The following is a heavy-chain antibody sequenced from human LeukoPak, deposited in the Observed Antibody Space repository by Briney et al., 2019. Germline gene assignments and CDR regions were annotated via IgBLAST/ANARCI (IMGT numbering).Heavy chain of an antibody. CDR1: GFTFSTYA. V-gene: IGHV3-23*01. D-gene: IGHD7-27*01. J-gene: IGHJ4*02. CDR3: AKSSSTSWGHFDN. CDR2: ISASGRDT. Sequence: GGSLRLSCAASGFTFSTYAMAWVRQAPGKGLEWVSTISASGRDTWYADSVKGRLTISRDNSQNTLYLQMNSLRAEGTALNYCAKSSSTSWGHFDNWGLGTLVTVSS.